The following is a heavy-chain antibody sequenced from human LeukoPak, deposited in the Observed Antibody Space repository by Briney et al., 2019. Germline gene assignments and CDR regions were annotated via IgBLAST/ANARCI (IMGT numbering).Heavy chain of an antibody. D-gene: IGHD1-26*01. CDR2: IYYSGST. CDR1: GFTFSDYSMN. J-gene: IGHJ4*02. CDR3: ARHNLSGGTYYGGVDY. V-gene: IGHV4-39*01. Sequence: PGGSLRLSCAASGFTFSDYSMNWVRQPPGKGLEWIGSIYYSGSTYYNPSLKSRVTISVDTSKNQFSLKLSSVTAADTAVYYCARHNLSGGTYYGGVDYWGQGTLVTVSS.